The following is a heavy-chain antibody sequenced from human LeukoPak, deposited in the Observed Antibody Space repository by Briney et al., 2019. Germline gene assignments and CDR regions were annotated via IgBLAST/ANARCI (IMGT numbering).Heavy chain of an antibody. D-gene: IGHD7-27*01. J-gene: IGHJ4*02. Sequence: PGGSLRLSCAASGFTFSFTNAWMNWVRQAPGKGLEWVGHIKSKSEGETTDFAAPVKGRFTISRDDSKNTVYLQMNSLKTEDTAVYYCATPPRYWGSAPFDFWGQGTVVTVSS. CDR2: IKSKSEGETT. CDR3: ATPPRYWGSAPFDF. CDR1: GFTFSFTNAW. V-gene: IGHV3-15*01.